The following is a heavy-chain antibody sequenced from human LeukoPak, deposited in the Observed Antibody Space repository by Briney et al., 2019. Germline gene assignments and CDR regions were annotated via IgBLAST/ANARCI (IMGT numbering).Heavy chain of an antibody. V-gene: IGHV1-69*04. J-gene: IGHJ6*02. Sequence: ASVKVSCKASGGTFSSYAISWVRQAPGQGLEWMGRIIPILGIANYAQKFQGRVTITADKSTSTAYMELSSLRSEDTAVYYCAVYYYDSSGYYWGDYYYGMDVWGQGTTVTVSS. CDR3: AVYYYDSSGYYWGDYYYGMDV. D-gene: IGHD3-22*01. CDR1: GGTFSSYA. CDR2: IIPILGIA.